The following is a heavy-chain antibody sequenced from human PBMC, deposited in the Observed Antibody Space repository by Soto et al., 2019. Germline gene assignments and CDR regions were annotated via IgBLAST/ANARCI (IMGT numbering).Heavy chain of an antibody. J-gene: IGHJ5*02. D-gene: IGHD6-13*01. CDR3: AREVNSSPARGPNWFDP. V-gene: IGHV4-4*02. CDR2: TYHSGTT. CDR1: GDSINNSHW. Sequence: QVQLQESGPGLVQPSGTLSLTCAVSGDSINNSHWWSWVRQTPVKGLEWIGETYHSGTTNYNPSLKTRVTISIDKYKNQFSLKMNSVTAADTAVYYCAREVNSSPARGPNWFDPWGQGTLVTVSS.